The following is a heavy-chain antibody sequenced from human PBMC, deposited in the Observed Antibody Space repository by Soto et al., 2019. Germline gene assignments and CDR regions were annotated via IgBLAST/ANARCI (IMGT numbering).Heavy chain of an antibody. CDR2: ISYDGSNK. D-gene: IGHD3-22*01. CDR3: AKVTEIVVRHYYSMDV. V-gene: IGHV3-30*18. CDR1: GFTFSSYG. J-gene: IGHJ6*02. Sequence: QVQLVESGGGVVQPGRSLRLSCAASGFTFSSYGMHWVRQAPGKGLEWVAVISYDGSNKYYADSVKGRFTISRDNSKNTLYLQMNSLRAEDTAVYYCAKVTEIVVRHYYSMDVWGQGTTVTVSS.